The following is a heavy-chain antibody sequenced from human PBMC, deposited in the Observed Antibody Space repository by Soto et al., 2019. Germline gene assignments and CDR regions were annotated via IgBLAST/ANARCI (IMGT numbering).Heavy chain of an antibody. D-gene: IGHD5-18*01. CDR2: ISGSGGST. J-gene: IGHJ4*02. V-gene: IGHV3-23*01. Sequence: EVQLLESGGGLVQPGGSLRLSCAASGFTFSSYAMSWVRQAPGKGLEWVSAISGSGGSTYYADSVKGRFTISRDNSKNTLYLQMNSLRAEDTAVYYCARAIRKGLGYSQTEGFDYWGQGTLVTVSS. CDR3: ARAIRKGLGYSQTEGFDY. CDR1: GFTFSSYA.